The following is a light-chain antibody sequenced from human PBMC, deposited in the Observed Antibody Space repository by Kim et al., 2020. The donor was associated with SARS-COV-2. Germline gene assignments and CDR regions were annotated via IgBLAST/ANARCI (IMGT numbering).Light chain of an antibody. CDR3: CSYAGSHTLV. V-gene: IGLV2-23*02. J-gene: IGLJ2*01. Sequence: QSALTQPASVSGSPGQSISISCTGTTSDVGSYNLVSWYQQFPGEAPKLIIFEVNKRPSGVSTRFSGSKSGNTASLTISGLQTEDEADYHCCSYAGSHTLVFGGGTQLTVL. CDR2: EVN. CDR1: TSDVGSYNL.